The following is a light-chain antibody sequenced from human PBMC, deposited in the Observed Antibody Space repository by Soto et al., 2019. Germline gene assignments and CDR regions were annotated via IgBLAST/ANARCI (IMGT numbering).Light chain of an antibody. Sequence: QSVLTQPASVSGSPGQSITISCTGTSSDVGGYNYVSWYQHHPGKAPKLLIYDVSNRPSGVSNRFSGSKSDNTASLTISGLQPEDEADYYCSSYTNSNTRQIVFGTGTQLTVL. V-gene: IGLV2-14*03. J-gene: IGLJ1*01. CDR2: DVS. CDR1: SSDVGGYNY. CDR3: SSYTNSNTRQIV.